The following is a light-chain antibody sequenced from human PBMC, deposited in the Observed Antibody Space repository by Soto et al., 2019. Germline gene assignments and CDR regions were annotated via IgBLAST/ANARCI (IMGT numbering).Light chain of an antibody. CDR1: QSGTRSY. Sequence: IVLTQSPGTLSLSPGERTTLSCRASQSGTRSYLAWYQQKPGQGPGLLIYGASSRATGIPDRFSGSGSGTDFTLTIDRLEPEDFAVYYCQQYGSSPPTFGQGTKVDIK. CDR3: QQYGSSPPT. CDR2: GAS. J-gene: IGKJ1*01. V-gene: IGKV3-20*01.